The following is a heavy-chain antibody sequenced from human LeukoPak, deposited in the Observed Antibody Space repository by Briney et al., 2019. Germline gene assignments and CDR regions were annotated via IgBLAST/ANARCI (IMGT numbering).Heavy chain of an antibody. Sequence: PSETLSLTCAVYGGSFSGYYWSWIRQPPGKGLEWIGEINHSGSTNYNPSLKSRVTISVDKSKNQFSLKLNSVTAADTAVYYCARDGGYGGYDDYWGQGNLVTVSS. CDR2: INHSGST. V-gene: IGHV4-34*01. CDR1: GGSFSGYY. D-gene: IGHD5-12*01. CDR3: ARDGGYGGYDDY. J-gene: IGHJ4*02.